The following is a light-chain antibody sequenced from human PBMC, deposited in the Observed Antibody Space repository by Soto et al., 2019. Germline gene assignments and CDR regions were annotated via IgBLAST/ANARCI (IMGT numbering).Light chain of an antibody. J-gene: IGKJ1*01. CDR3: QQYYSTLWT. CDR1: QRVLYSSNNKNY. V-gene: IGKV4-1*01. Sequence: DIVMTQSPDSLAVSLGERATINCKSSQRVLYSSNNKNYLAWYQQKPGQPPKLLIYWASTRESGVPDRFSGSGSGTDFPLTISRLQAEDVAVYYCQQYYSTLWTFGHGTKVEIK. CDR2: WAS.